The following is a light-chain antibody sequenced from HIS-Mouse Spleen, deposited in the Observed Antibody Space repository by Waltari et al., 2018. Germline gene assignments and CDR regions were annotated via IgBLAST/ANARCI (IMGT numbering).Light chain of an antibody. J-gene: IGLJ2*01. CDR2: DVS. CDR3: CSYAGSYTFEVV. CDR1: SSDVGGYNY. V-gene: IGLV2-11*01. Sequence: QSALTQPRSVSGSPGQSVTISCTGTSSDVGGYNYVSWYQQHPGKAPKLMMYDVSKRASGVPDRFSGSKSGNTASLTISGLQAEDEADYYCCSYAGSYTFEVVFGGGTKLTVL.